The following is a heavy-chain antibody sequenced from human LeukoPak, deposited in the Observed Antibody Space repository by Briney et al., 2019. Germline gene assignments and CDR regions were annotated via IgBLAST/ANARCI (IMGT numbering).Heavy chain of an antibody. CDR2: IYYSGST. CDR3: ARLESGAFDI. CDR1: GGSISSYY. V-gene: IGHV4-59*01. J-gene: IGHJ3*02. D-gene: IGHD5-24*01. Sequence: SETLSLTCTVSGGSISSYYWSWIRQPPGKGLEWIGYIYYSGSTNYSPSLKSRVTISVDTSKNQFSLKLSSVTAADTAVYYCARLESGAFDIWGQGTMVTVSS.